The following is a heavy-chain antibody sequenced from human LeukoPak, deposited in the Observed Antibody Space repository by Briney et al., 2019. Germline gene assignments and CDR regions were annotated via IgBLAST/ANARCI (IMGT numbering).Heavy chain of an antibody. J-gene: IGHJ4*02. Sequence: PGGSLRLSCAASGFTVSSNYMSWVRQAPGRGLEWVSVIYSGGSTYYADSVKGRFTISRDNSKNTLYLQMNSLRAEDTAVYYCARQTRDALDYWGQGTLVTVSS. CDR1: GFTVSSNY. D-gene: IGHD4-11*01. CDR3: ARQTRDALDY. V-gene: IGHV3-53*01. CDR2: IYSGGST.